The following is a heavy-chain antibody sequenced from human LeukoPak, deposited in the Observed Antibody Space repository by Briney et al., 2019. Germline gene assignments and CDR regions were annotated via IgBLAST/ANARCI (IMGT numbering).Heavy chain of an antibody. CDR1: GFTFSSYS. CDR2: ISSSTSYI. D-gene: IGHD3-22*01. Sequence: PGGALRLSCAASGFTFSSYSMSCVRQAPGEGLEWGSSISSSTSYIYYADSVEGRFTISRDNPKHSLYLQMHSLSAEDTAVYHCARDSFYYDSSGLDYWGQGTLVTVSS. J-gene: IGHJ4*02. V-gene: IGHV3-21*01. CDR3: ARDSFYYDSSGLDY.